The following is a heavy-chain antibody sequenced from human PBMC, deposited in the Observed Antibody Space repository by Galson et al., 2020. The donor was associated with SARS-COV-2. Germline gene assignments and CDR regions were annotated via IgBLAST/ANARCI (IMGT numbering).Heavy chain of an antibody. CDR3: ARDRSVDYGAPWFDY. CDR1: GFTFSSYG. J-gene: IGHJ4*02. V-gene: IGHV3-30*03. Sequence: GESLKISCAASGFTFSSYGMHWVRQAPGTGLEWVAVISYNGSNKYYADSVNGRFTISRDNSKNTLYLQMNSLRAEDTAVYYCARDRSVDYGAPWFDYWGQGTLVTVCS. CDR2: ISYNGSNK. D-gene: IGHD4-17*01.